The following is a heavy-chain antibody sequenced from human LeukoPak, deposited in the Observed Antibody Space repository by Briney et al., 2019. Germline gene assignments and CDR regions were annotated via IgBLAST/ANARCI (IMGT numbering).Heavy chain of an antibody. J-gene: IGHJ4*02. V-gene: IGHV4-30-4*01. Sequence: SETLSLTCTVSGYSISSGDYYWSWIRQPPGKGLEWIGYIYYSGSTYYNPSLKSRVTISVDTSKNQFSLKLSSVTAADTAVYYCARAIGELVRNYFDYWGQGTLVTVSS. CDR3: ARAIGELVRNYFDY. CDR2: IYYSGST. D-gene: IGHD3-10*01. CDR1: GYSISSGDYY.